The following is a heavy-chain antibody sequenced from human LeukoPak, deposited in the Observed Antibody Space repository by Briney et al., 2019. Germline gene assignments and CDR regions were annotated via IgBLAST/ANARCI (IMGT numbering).Heavy chain of an antibody. CDR2: IYYSGST. J-gene: IGHJ4*02. D-gene: IGHD3-22*01. V-gene: IGHV4-59*12. CDR3: AGEYSSSPGY. Sequence: SETLSLTCTVSGGSISSYCWSWIRQPPGKGLEWIGYIYYSGSTNYNPSLKSRVTISVDTSKNQFSLKLSSVTAADTAVYYCAGEYSSSPGYWGQGALVTVSS. CDR1: GGSISSYC.